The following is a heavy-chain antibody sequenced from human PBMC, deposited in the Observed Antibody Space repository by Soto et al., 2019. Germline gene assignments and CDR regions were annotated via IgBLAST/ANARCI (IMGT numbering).Heavy chain of an antibody. J-gene: IGHJ5*02. Sequence: QVQLVQSGAEVKKPGASVKVSCKASGYTFTSYGISWVRQAPGQGLEWMGWISAYNGNTNYAQKLQGRVTMTTDTSTSSGYMELRRLISDATAVYYCARDRMPSMVRGVRGFDPWVQGTLVTVSS. CDR1: GYTFTSYG. CDR2: ISAYNGNT. V-gene: IGHV1-18*01. D-gene: IGHD3-10*01. CDR3: ARDRMPSMVRGVRGFDP.